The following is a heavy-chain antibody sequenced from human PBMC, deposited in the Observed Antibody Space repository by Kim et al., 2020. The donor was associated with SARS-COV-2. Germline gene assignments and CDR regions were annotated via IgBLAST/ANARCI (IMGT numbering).Heavy chain of an antibody. J-gene: IGHJ4*02. CDR1: GFTFSSYW. D-gene: IGHD6-19*01. CDR2: VKQDGSEK. V-gene: IGHV3-7*01. Sequence: GGSLRLSCAASGFTFSSYWMSGVRQAPGKGLEWVANVKQDGSEKYYVDSVKGRFTISRDNAKNSLYLQMSSLRAEDTAVYYCARDLLGAVAGTSDYWGQGTLVTVSS. CDR3: ARDLLGAVAGTSDY.